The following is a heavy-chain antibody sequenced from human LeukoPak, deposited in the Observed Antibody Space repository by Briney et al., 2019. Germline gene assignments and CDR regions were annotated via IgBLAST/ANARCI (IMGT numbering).Heavy chain of an antibody. CDR2: FNHSGST. J-gene: IGHJ4*02. D-gene: IGHD3-16*02. Sequence: PSETLSLTCAVYGGSFSGYYWSWIRQPPGKGLEWIGEFNHSGSTNYNPSLKSRVTISVDTSKNQFSLKLSSVTAADTAVYYCARDPTGITFGGVIVRRYYFDYWGQGTLVTVSS. V-gene: IGHV4-34*01. CDR1: GGSFSGYY. CDR3: ARDPTGITFGGVIVRRYYFDY.